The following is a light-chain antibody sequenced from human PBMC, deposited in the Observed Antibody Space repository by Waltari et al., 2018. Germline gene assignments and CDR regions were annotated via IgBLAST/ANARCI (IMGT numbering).Light chain of an antibody. Sequence: EIVMTQSPATLSVSPGERAILSCRASQSISNKLAWYQQKPGQAPRLLIYDASTRATGIPATFSGSGSGTEFTLTISSLQSEDFVVYYCQQYYSWPYTFGQGTKLEIK. V-gene: IGKV3-15*01. CDR3: QQYYSWPYT. J-gene: IGKJ2*01. CDR2: DAS. CDR1: QSISNK.